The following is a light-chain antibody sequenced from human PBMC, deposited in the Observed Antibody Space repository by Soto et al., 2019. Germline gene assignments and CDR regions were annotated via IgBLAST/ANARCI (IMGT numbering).Light chain of an antibody. V-gene: IGLV2-14*01. CDR2: AVT. J-gene: IGLJ1*01. CDR3: SSSASNSAYV. Sequence: QSVLTQPASVSGSPGQSITISCTGTSSDVGGYNYVSWYQQHPGKAPKLMIYAVTDRPSGVSSRFSGSKSGNTASLTISGLQAEDEADYFCSSSASNSAYVFGTGTKVTVL. CDR1: SSDVGGYNY.